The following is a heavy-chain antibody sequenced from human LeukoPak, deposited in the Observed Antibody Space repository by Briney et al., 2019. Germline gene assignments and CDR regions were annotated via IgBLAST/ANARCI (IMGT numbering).Heavy chain of an antibody. D-gene: IGHD2-15*01. CDR1: GGTFSSYA. V-gene: IGHV1-8*03. J-gene: IGHJ5*02. CDR2: MNPNSGNT. Sequence: ASVKVSCKASGGTFSSYAINWVRQATGQGLEWMGWMNPNSGNTGYAQKFQGRVTITRNTSISTAYMELSSLRSEDTAVYYCARGKGGRGRSRGNWFDPWGQGTLVTVSS. CDR3: ARGKGGRGRSRGNWFDP.